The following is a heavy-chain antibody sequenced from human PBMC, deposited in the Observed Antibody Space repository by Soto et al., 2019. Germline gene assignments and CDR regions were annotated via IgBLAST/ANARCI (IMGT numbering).Heavy chain of an antibody. CDR2: ISYDGSNK. Sequence: GGSLRLSCAASGFTFSSYGMHWVRQAPGKGLEWVAVISYDGSNKYYADSVKGRFTISRDNSKNTLYLQMNSLRAEDTAVYYCAKDVSLGTENIYYYYYYGMDVWGQGTTVTVSS. CDR1: GFTFSSYG. V-gene: IGHV3-30*18. CDR3: AKDVSLGTENIYYYYYYGMDV. D-gene: IGHD7-27*01. J-gene: IGHJ6*02.